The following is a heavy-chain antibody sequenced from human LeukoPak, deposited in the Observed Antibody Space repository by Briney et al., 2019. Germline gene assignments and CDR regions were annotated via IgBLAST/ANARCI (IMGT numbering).Heavy chain of an antibody. CDR1: GFTFRNYN. Sequence: GGSLRLSCAASGFTFRNYNMNWVRQAPGKGLEWVSSISTGSSYIYYADSVKGRFTISRDNAKNSLYLQMNSLRAEDTAVFYCATTRYYDSTGYYNGAFDIWGQGTMVTVSS. D-gene: IGHD3-22*01. CDR2: ISTGSSYI. V-gene: IGHV3-21*01. J-gene: IGHJ3*02. CDR3: ATTRYYDSTGYYNGAFDI.